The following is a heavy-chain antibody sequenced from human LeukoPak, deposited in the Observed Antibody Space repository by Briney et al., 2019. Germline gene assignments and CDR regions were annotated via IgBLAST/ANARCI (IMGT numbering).Heavy chain of an antibody. CDR3: AKAGRAPGPGYYYYYMDV. CDR2: ISYDGSNK. V-gene: IGHV3-30*18. CDR1: GFTFSSYG. Sequence: PGRSLRLSCAASGFTFSSYGMHWVRQAPGKGLEWVAVISYDGSNKYYADSVKGRFTISRDNSKNTLYLQMNSLRAEDTAVYYCAKAGRAPGPGYYYYYMDVWGKGTTVTVSS. D-gene: IGHD1-14*01. J-gene: IGHJ6*03.